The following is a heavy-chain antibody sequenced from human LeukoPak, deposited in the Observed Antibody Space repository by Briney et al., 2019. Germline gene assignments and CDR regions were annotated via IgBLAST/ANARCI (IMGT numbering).Heavy chain of an antibody. V-gene: IGHV5-51*01. J-gene: IGHJ3*02. CDR1: GCIFTSYW. Sequence: GGSLQISCKGSGCIFTSYWIGWVRQLPGKGLEWRGIVNRGDSDTRYSPSCQGQVTISDDKSSSTAYLQWSSLKASDTAMYYCARQTLGELLDAFDIWGQGTMVTVSS. D-gene: IGHD3-10*01. CDR3: ARQTLGELLDAFDI. CDR2: VNRGDSDT.